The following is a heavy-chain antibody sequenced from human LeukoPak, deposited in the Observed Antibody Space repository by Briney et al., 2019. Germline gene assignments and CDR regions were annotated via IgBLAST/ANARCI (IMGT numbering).Heavy chain of an antibody. V-gene: IGHV6-1*01. Sequence: SQTLSLTCAISGDSVSTNSATWTWLRQSPSRGLEWLGRTYYRSKWSNDYAVSMKSRITINPDTSKNQFSLQLNSVTPEDTAVYYCTRLVGASWFDSWGQGTLVTVSS. CDR3: TRLVGASWFDS. CDR1: GDSVSTNSAT. J-gene: IGHJ5*01. D-gene: IGHD1-26*01. CDR2: TYYRSKWSN.